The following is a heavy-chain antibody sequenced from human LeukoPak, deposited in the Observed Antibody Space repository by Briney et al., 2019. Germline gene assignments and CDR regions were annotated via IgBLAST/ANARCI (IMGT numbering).Heavy chain of an antibody. J-gene: IGHJ4*02. CDR2: IRYDGSNK. CDR3: AKRAPPGSNSDYFDY. V-gene: IGHV3-30*02. CDR1: GFTFSSYG. D-gene: IGHD4-23*01. Sequence: GGSLRLSCAASGFTFSSYGMHWVRQAPGKGLEWVAFIRYDGSNKYYADSVKGRFTISRDNSKNTLYLQMNSLRAEDTAVYYCAKRAPPGSNSDYFDYWGQGTLVTVSS.